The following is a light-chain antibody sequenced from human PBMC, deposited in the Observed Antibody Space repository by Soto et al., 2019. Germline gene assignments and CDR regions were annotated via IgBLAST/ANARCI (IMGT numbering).Light chain of an antibody. CDR1: SNDVGIYNY. J-gene: IGLJ1*01. V-gene: IGLV2-14*01. Sequence: QSALTQPASVSGSPGQSITISCTGTSNDVGIYNYVSWYQQHPGKAPKLIIYEVTNRPSGVSDRFSGSKSGNTASLTISGLQAEDEADYYCSSYTSSSTLWFGTGTKLTVL. CDR3: SSYTSSSTLW. CDR2: EVT.